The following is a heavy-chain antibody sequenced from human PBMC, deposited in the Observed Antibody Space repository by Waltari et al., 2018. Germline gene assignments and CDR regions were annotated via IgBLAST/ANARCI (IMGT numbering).Heavy chain of an antibody. CDR1: GFTFNTYT. CDR2: ISSTSSYI. J-gene: IGHJ6*02. D-gene: IGHD3-16*01. Sequence: EVQLVESGGGLVKPGGSLRLSCAASGFTFNTYTINWVRQAPGKGLEWVSSISSTSSYIYYADSVKGRFTISRDNAKNSLYLQMNSLRGEDTAVYYCAKDRISTSYYYYYHMDVWGQGTTVTVSS. V-gene: IGHV3-21*01. CDR3: AKDRISTSYYYYYHMDV.